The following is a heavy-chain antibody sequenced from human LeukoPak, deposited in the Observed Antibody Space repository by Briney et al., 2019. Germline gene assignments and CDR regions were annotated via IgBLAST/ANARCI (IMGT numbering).Heavy chain of an antibody. CDR3: ARGGGYSGYDSLTTGYYFDY. CDR2: MNPNSGNT. D-gene: IGHD5-12*01. J-gene: IGHJ4*02. V-gene: IGHV1-8*01. Sequence: ASVKVSCKASGYTFTSYDINWVRQATGQGLEWMGWMNPNSGNTGYAQKFQGRVTMIRNTSISTAYMELSSLRSEDTAVYYCARGGGYSGYDSLTTGYYFDYWGQGTLVTVSS. CDR1: GYTFTSYD.